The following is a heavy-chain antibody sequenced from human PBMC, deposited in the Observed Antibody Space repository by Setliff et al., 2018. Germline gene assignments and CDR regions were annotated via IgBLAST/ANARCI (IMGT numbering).Heavy chain of an antibody. CDR2: IGVYSGNT. Sequence: ASVKVSCKAPGYTFRQSIVSWVRQAPGQGLEWLGWIGVYSGNTYSAQRFQGRVSLTTDESTNTAYLELRGLRSDSTAVYYCMRLVRFCSRTVCQRTSGDEAWGQGTLVTVSS. CDR3: MRLVRFCSRTVCQRTSGDEA. D-gene: IGHD3-3*01. CDR1: GYTFRQSI. V-gene: IGHV1-18*01. J-gene: IGHJ5*02.